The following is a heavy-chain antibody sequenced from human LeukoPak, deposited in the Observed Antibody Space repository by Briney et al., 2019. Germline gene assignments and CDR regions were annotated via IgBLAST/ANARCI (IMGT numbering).Heavy chain of an antibody. CDR2: IGSTSSYI. J-gene: IGHJ3*02. CDR3: ARAGLYTSSGDSNDAFDM. CDR1: GFTFSTNV. D-gene: IGHD6-6*01. Sequence: GGSLRLSCAASGFTFSTNVMNWVRQAPGKGLEWVSSIGSTSSYIYYADSVKGRFTFSRDNAKNSLYLQMNSLRAEDTAVYYCARAGLYTSSGDSNDAFDMWGQGTMVTVSS. V-gene: IGHV3-21*01.